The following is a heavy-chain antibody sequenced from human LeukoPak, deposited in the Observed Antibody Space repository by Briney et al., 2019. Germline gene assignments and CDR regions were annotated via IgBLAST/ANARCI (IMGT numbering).Heavy chain of an antibody. J-gene: IGHJ3*02. CDR3: ARFPSEYCSSTSCYGDAFDI. CDR1: GGTFSSYA. CDR2: IIPILGTA. Sequence: SVKVSCKASGGTFSSYAISWVRQAPGLGLEWMGGIIPILGTANYAQKFQGRVTITADESTSTAYMELSSLRSEDTAVYYCARFPSEYCSSTSCYGDAFDIRGQGTMVTVSS. V-gene: IGHV1-69*13. D-gene: IGHD2-2*01.